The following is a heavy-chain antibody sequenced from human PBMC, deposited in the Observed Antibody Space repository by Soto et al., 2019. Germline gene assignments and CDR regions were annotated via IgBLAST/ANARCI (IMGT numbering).Heavy chain of an antibody. CDR2: IYYSGST. CDR1: GGSIISSSYY. D-gene: IGHD6-19*01. V-gene: IGHV4-39*01. CDR3: ARLYSSGWGYFDY. Sequence: PSETLCLTCTVSGGSIISSSYYWGWIRQPPGKGLEWIGSIYYSGSTFYNPSLKSRVTISVDTSKNQFSLKLSSVTAADSAVYYCARLYSSGWGYFDYWGQGTLVT. J-gene: IGHJ4*02.